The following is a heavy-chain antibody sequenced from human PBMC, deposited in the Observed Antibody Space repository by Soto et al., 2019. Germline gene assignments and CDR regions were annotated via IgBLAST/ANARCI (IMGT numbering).Heavy chain of an antibody. CDR1: GFTFSSYG. V-gene: IGHV3-33*01. J-gene: IGHJ4*02. CDR2: IWYDGSNK. CDR3: ARDFGSSGSLGY. D-gene: IGHD1-26*01. Sequence: GGSLRLSCAASGFTFSSYGMHWVRQAPGKGLEWVAVIWYDGSNKYYADSVKGRFTISRDNSKNTLYLQMNSLRAEDTAVYYCARDFGSSGSLGYWGQGTLVTVSS.